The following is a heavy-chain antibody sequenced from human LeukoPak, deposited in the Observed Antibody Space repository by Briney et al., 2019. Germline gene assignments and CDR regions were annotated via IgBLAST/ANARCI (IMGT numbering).Heavy chain of an antibody. Sequence: SETLSLTCTVSGGSISSSSNYWGWIRQSPGKGLEWIGRIYYSGNTYYSPSLKSRVTISVDTSKNQFSLKLSSVTAADTAVYYCARDLDSSSWAFGGQGTLVTVSS. CDR2: IYYSGNT. CDR1: GGSISSSSNY. D-gene: IGHD6-13*01. CDR3: ARDLDSSSWAF. V-gene: IGHV4-39*02. J-gene: IGHJ4*02.